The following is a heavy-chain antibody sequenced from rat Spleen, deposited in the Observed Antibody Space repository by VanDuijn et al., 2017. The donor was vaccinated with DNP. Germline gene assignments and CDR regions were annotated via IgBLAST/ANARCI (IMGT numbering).Heavy chain of an antibody. D-gene: IGHD4-3*01. CDR1: GYIFTSYY. V-gene: IGHV1-43*01. CDR3: ARWDRGTGFVY. J-gene: IGHJ3*01. CDR2: INPGFRDT. Sequence: QIQLQQSGTELAKPGSSVKISCKASGYIFTSYYMGWIKQTTGQGLEYIGYINPGFRDTNYNEKFKDKVTLAVDKSSSTAFMQLSSLTPDDSAVYYCARWDRGTGFVYWGQGTLVTVSS.